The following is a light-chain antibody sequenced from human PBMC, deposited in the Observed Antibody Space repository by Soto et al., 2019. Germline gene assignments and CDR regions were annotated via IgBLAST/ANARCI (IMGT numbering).Light chain of an antibody. Sequence: EIVMTQSPVTLSVSPGERATLSCRASQSVSNKLGWYQQKPGQAPRLLIFGASTRATGVPARFSGSGSGTEFTLTISSLQSEDFAVYYCQQYNSWPTWTFGQGTKVEIK. J-gene: IGKJ1*01. CDR1: QSVSNK. CDR3: QQYNSWPTWT. V-gene: IGKV3-15*01. CDR2: GAS.